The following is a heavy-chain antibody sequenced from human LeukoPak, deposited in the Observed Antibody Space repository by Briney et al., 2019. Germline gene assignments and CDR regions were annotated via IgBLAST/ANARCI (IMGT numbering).Heavy chain of an antibody. Sequence: GGSLRLSCAASGFTFSSYSTNWVRQAPGKGLEWVSSISSSSSYIYYADSVKGRFTISRDNAKNSLYLQMNSLRAEDTAVYYCARDHYDYVWGSYRPFDYWGQGTLVTVSS. CDR1: GFTFSSYS. CDR2: ISSSSSYI. D-gene: IGHD3-16*02. V-gene: IGHV3-21*01. J-gene: IGHJ4*02. CDR3: ARDHYDYVWGSYRPFDY.